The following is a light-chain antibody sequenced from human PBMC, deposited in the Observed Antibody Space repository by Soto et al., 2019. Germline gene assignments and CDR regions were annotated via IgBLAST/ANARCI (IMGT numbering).Light chain of an antibody. J-gene: IGLJ1*01. Sequence: QSGLAQPPSASGSPGQSVTISCTGTKNDIGVYDFVSWYQHHPGKAPRLIIYEVVQRPSGVPDRFSGSKSGNTASLTVSGLQAADEAAYFCKSYAGSTTYVFGSGTKVTV. CDR2: EVV. CDR1: KNDIGVYDF. V-gene: IGLV2-8*01. CDR3: KSYAGSTTYV.